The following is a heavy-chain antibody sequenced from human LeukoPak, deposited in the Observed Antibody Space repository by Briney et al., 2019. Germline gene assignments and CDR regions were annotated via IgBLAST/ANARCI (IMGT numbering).Heavy chain of an antibody. Sequence: SSETLSLTCAVSGYSISSGYYWGWIRQPPGKGLEWIGSIYHSGSTYYNPSLKSRVTISVDTSKNQFSLKLSSVTAADTAVYYCAGGPDAFDIWGQGTMVTVSS. CDR3: AGGPDAFDI. V-gene: IGHV4-38-2*01. J-gene: IGHJ3*02. CDR2: IYHSGST. CDR1: GYSISSGYY.